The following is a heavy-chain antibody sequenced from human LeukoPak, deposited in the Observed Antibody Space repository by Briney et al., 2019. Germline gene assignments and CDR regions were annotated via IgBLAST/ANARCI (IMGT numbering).Heavy chain of an antibody. V-gene: IGHV3-48*01. CDR1: GFTFSSYS. Sequence: PGRSLRLSCAVSGFTFSSYSMNWVRQAPGKGLEWVSDISRSSTTIYYADSVKGRFTVSRDNAKNSLYLQMNSLRAEDTAVYYCARAGYSSSWYLYWGQGTLVTVSS. CDR3: ARAGYSSSWYLY. D-gene: IGHD6-13*01. J-gene: IGHJ4*02. CDR2: ISRSSTTI.